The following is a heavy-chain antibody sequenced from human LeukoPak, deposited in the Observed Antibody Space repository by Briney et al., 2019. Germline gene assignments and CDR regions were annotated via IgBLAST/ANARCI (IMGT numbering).Heavy chain of an antibody. CDR2: IYYSGST. CDR3: RSLNGYDILTGYPDY. CDR1: GGSISSSSYY. Sequence: SETLSLTCTVSGGSISSSSYYWGWIRQPPGKGLEWIGSIYYSGSTYYNPSLKSRVTISVDTSKNQFSLKLSSVTAADTAVYYCRSLNGYDILTGYPDYWGQGTLVTVSS. J-gene: IGHJ4*02. V-gene: IGHV4-39*07. D-gene: IGHD3-9*01.